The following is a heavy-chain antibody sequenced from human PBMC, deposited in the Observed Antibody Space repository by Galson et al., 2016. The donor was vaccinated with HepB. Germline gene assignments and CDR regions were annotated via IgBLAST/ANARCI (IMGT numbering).Heavy chain of an antibody. CDR1: GFTFSDYY. V-gene: IGHV3-11*01. CDR2: ISGNGKSI. D-gene: IGHD5-24*01. Sequence: SLRLSCAASGFTFSDYYMSWIRQAPGKGLEWLAYISGNGKSIWYADSVRGRFTISRDSAKNSLFLLLTSLRAEDTAVYYCVRDNPLREDYNLGAFDYWGQGAPVTVSS. J-gene: IGHJ4*02. CDR3: VRDNPLREDYNLGAFDY.